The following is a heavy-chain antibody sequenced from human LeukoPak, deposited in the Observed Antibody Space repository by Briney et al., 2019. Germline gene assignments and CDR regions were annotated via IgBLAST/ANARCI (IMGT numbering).Heavy chain of an antibody. V-gene: IGHV1-2*02. CDR2: INLNTGDT. Sequence: ASVKVSCKASGFTFIGYYMHWVRQAPGQGLEWMGWINLNTGDTDYAPKFQGRVTMTRDTAITTAYMELSRLRYDVTAVYYCARDQPALDYWGRGTLVTASS. CDR3: ARDQPALDY. J-gene: IGHJ4*02. CDR1: GFTFIGYY.